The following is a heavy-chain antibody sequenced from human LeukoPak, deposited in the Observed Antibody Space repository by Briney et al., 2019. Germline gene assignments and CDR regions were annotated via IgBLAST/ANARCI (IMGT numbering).Heavy chain of an antibody. V-gene: IGHV3-53*01. CDR2: IYSGGST. D-gene: IGHD2-21*01. J-gene: IGHJ1*01. CDR3: ASAREYCGSAECYEYFQH. CDR1: GLTVGTNS. Sequence: PGGSLRLSCAASGLTVGTNSMSWVRKSPGKGLGWVSVIYSGGSTYYADSVNGRFTISRDNYRNTLFLQMNSLRAEDTALYYCASAREYCGSAECYEYFQHWGQGTLVTVSS.